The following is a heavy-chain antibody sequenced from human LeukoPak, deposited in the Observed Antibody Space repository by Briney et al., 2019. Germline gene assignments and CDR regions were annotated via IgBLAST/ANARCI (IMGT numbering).Heavy chain of an antibody. J-gene: IGHJ4*02. CDR3: STWHYYDRSGIDY. V-gene: IGHV3-66*01. CDR2: IYSGVST. Sequence: PGGSLRLSCAASGFTVSSNYMSWVRQAPGKGLEWVSVIYSGVSTYYADSVKGRFTISRDNSKNTLYLQMNSLRAEDTAVYYCSTWHYYDRSGIDYWGQGTLVTVSS. D-gene: IGHD3-22*01. CDR1: GFTVSSNY.